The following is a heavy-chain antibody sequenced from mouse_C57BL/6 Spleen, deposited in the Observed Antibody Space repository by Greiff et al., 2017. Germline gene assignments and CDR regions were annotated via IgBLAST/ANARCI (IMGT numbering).Heavy chain of an antibody. J-gene: IGHJ4*01. Sequence: EVHLVESGGGLVKPGGSLKLSCAASGFTFSDYGMHWVRQAPETGLEWVAYISSGSSTIYYADTVKGRFTISIDNAKNTLFLQMTSLRSEDTAMYYCAKIYYSSLLYAMDYWGQGTSVTVSS. CDR2: ISSGSSTI. V-gene: IGHV5-17*01. CDR3: AKIYYSSLLYAMDY. CDR1: GFTFSDYG. D-gene: IGHD1-1*01.